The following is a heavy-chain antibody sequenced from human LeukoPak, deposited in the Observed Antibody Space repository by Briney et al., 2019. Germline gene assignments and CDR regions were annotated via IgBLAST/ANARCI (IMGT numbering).Heavy chain of an antibody. D-gene: IGHD5-18*01. Sequence: SVKVSCKASGGTFSSYAVSWVRQAPGQGLEWMGRIIPIFGTANYAQKFQGRVTITTDESTSTAYMELSSLRSEDTAVYYCASGYSYAALDYWGQGTLVTVSS. CDR2: IIPIFGTA. J-gene: IGHJ4*02. CDR3: ASGYSYAALDY. V-gene: IGHV1-69*05. CDR1: GGTFSSYA.